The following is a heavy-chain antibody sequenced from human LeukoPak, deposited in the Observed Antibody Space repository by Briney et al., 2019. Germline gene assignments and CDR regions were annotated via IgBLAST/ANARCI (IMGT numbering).Heavy chain of an antibody. CDR2: IYYSGST. J-gene: IGHJ4*02. CDR3: ARGDYYDRKFDY. Sequence: SETLSLTCTVSGGSISSSSYYWGWIRQPPGKGLEWIGSIYYSGSTYYNPSLKSRVTISVDTSKNQFSLKLSSVTAADTAVYYCARGDYYDRKFDYWGQGTLVTVSS. D-gene: IGHD3-22*01. V-gene: IGHV4-39*07. CDR1: GGSISSSSYY.